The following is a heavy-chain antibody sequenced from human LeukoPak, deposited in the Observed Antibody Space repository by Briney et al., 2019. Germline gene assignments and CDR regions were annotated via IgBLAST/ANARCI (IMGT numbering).Heavy chain of an antibody. CDR2: IYYSGST. CDR3: ARVGDCGGDCYSVDWFDP. D-gene: IGHD2-21*02. J-gene: IGHJ5*02. CDR1: GGSISSGDYY. Sequence: SQTLSLTCTVSGGSISSGDYYWSWIRQPPGKGLEWIGYIYYSGSTYYNPSLKSRVTISVDTSKNQFSLKVSSVTAADTAVYYCARVGDCGGDCYSVDWFDPWGQGTLVTVSS. V-gene: IGHV4-30-4*01.